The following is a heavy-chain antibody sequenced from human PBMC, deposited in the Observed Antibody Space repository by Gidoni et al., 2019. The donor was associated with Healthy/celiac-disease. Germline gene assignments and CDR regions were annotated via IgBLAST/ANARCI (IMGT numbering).Heavy chain of an antibody. CDR1: GGSLSSRSYY. CDR2: VFSSGST. J-gene: IGHJ5*02. V-gene: IGHV4-61*02. D-gene: IGHD3-22*01. Sequence: QVQLQESGPGLVKPSQTLSLTCAVSGGSLSSRSYYWSWIRQPAGKGLEWIGRVFSSGSTNYNPSLKSRVTISVDTSKNQFSLKLSSVTAADTAVYYCARGPFYYDNSRAWFDPWGQGTLVTVSS. CDR3: ARGPFYYDNSRAWFDP.